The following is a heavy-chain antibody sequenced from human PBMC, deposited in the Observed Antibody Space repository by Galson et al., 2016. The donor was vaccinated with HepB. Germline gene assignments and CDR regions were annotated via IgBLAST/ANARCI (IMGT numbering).Heavy chain of an antibody. D-gene: IGHD1-1*01. CDR3: ATHDWVNDPFDY. CDR2: IYHSGTT. CDR1: GGAMKTFY. J-gene: IGHJ4*02. Sequence: SETLSLTCSVSGGAMKTFYWSWIRQSPGKGLEWIGYIYHSGTTYYNPSLKSRVTISIDTSKNHFSLTLSSVTAADTAVYYWATHDWVNDPFDYWGQGTLVTVSA. V-gene: IGHV4-59*08.